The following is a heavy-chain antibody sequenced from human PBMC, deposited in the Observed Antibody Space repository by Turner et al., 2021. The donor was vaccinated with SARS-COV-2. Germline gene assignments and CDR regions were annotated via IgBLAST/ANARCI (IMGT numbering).Heavy chain of an antibody. CDR2: RSYDGRNK. D-gene: IGHD6-19*01. V-gene: IGHV3-30*04. J-gene: IGHJ4*02. CDR3: ARDRRSGWYRLSAFGNDCDY. Sequence: QVQLVDSGGGVVQPGGSLRLSCAASGFPFSNYAMHWVRQAPGKGLEWVAVRSYDGRNKYYADSVKGRFTSSRDNSKNTLYRKMNSLRAEDTAVYYCARDRRSGWYRLSAFGNDCDYWGQGTLVTVSS. CDR1: GFPFSNYA.